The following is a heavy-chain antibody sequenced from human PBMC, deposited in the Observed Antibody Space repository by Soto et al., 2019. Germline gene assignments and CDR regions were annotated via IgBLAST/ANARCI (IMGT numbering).Heavy chain of an antibody. CDR1: GFTFSDYA. V-gene: IGHV3-23*01. J-gene: IGHJ6*02. CDR2: ISGSGGGT. Sequence: EVQLLESGGGLVQPGGSLRLSCVASGFTFSDYAMSWARQAPGKGLKWVSAISGSGGGTYYADSVKGRFTISRDRSGNTMYLQMNSLTVEDTAVYYCAKYGSGTYYDVGLDGLDVWGQGTTVTISS. CDR3: AKYGSGTYYDVGLDGLDV. D-gene: IGHD3-10*01.